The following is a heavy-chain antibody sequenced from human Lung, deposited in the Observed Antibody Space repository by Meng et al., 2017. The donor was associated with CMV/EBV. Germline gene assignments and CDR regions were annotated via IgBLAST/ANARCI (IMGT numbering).Heavy chain of an antibody. D-gene: IGHD2-15*01. V-gene: IGHV1-18*01. CDR2: FVNYVDT. Sequence: QVHLSQSGTEVKKPGASGRVSCKASGYTFGSYGICWVRQAPGQGLEWMGWFVNYVDTYPAPKFQGRVTMTTDTHTNTAFMELRSLTSDDTAVYYCASGTPGRSYCDYWGQGTLVTVSS. CDR1: GYTFGSYG. J-gene: IGHJ4*02. CDR3: ASGTPGRSYCDY.